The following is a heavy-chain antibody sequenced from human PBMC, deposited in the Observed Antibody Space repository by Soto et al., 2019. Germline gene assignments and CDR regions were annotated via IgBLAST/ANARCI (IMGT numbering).Heavy chain of an antibody. CDR2: ISGSGVST. Sequence: PGGSLRLSCAASGFTFSSYAMSWVRQAPGKGLEWVSVISGSGVSTYYADSVKGRFTISRDNSKNTLYLQMNSLRAEDTAVYYCAKDSIDPPDTAMLFLYYFDYWGQGTLVTAPQ. V-gene: IGHV3-23*01. CDR1: GFTFSSYA. J-gene: IGHJ4*02. D-gene: IGHD5-18*01. CDR3: AKDSIDPPDTAMLFLYYFDY.